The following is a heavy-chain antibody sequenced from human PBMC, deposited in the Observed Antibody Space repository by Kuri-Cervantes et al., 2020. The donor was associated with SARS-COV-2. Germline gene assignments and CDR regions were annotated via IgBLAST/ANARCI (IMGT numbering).Heavy chain of an antibody. CDR1: GGSISSSSYY. CDR3: ASGSAPAAIYYYYYMDV. J-gene: IGHJ6*03. D-gene: IGHD2-2*01. CDR2: IYYSGST. Sequence: ESLKISCTVSGGSISSSSYYWGWIRQPPGKGLEWIGYIYYSGSTNYNPSLKSRVTISVDTSKNQFSLKLSSVTAADTAVYYCASGSAPAAIYYYYYMDVWGKGTTVTVSS. V-gene: IGHV4-61*05.